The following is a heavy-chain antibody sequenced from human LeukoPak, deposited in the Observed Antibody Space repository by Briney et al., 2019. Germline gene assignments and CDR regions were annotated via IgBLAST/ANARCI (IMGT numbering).Heavy chain of an antibody. CDR3: ARFAVGANLVDY. CDR2: ISGSGSST. CDR1: GFTFSSYA. V-gene: IGHV3-23*01. D-gene: IGHD1-26*01. J-gene: IGHJ4*02. Sequence: GGSLRLSCAASGFTFSSYAMSWVRQAPGKGLEWVSAISGSGSSTYYADSVRGRFTISRDNDKNSLYLQMNSLRAEDTAVYYCARFAVGANLVDYWGQGTLVTVSS.